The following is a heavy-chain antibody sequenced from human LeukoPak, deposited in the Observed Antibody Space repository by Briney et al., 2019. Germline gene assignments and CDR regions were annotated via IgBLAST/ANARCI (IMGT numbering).Heavy chain of an antibody. CDR3: ARRGYTSAWDY. CDR2: ISTSSSTI. D-gene: IGHD6-19*01. J-gene: IGHJ4*02. Sequence: ESLRLSCAASGFTFSSYSMNWVRQAPGKGLEWVSYISTSSSTIYYADSVKGRFTISRDNGKNSLYLQMNSLRAEDTAVYFCARRGYTSAWDYWGQGTLVTVSS. V-gene: IGHV3-48*01. CDR1: GFTFSSYS.